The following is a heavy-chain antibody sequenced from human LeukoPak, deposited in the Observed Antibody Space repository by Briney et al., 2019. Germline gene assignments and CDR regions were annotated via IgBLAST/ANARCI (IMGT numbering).Heavy chain of an antibody. J-gene: IGHJ5*02. CDR3: ARDGALGRFLPYNWFDP. Sequence: PSETLSLTCTVSGGSISSSSYYWGWIRQPPGKGLEWIGSIYYSGSTYYNPSLKSRVTISVDTSKNQFSLKLSSVTAADTAVYYCARDGALGRFLPYNWFDPWGQGTLVTVSS. V-gene: IGHV4-39*07. CDR1: GGSISSSSYY. D-gene: IGHD3-3*01. CDR2: IYYSGST.